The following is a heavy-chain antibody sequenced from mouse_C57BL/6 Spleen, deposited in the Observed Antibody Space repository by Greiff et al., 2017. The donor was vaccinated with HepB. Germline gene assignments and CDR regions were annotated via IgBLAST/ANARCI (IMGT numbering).Heavy chain of an antibody. CDR2: ISYSGST. Sequence: DVMLVESGPGLAKPSQTLSLTCSVTGYSITSDYWNWIRKFPGNKLEYMGYISYSGSTYYNPSLKSRISITRDTSKNQYYLQLNSVTTEDTATYYCARGYYGNYVFYAMDYWGQGTSVTVSS. D-gene: IGHD2-1*01. CDR1: GYSITSDY. CDR3: ARGYYGNYVFYAMDY. J-gene: IGHJ4*01. V-gene: IGHV3-8*01.